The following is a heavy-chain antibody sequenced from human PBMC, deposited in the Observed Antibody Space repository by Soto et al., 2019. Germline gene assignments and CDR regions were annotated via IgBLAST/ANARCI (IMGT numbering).Heavy chain of an antibody. D-gene: IGHD3-10*01. Sequence: QVQLVQSGAEVKKHGASVRVSCKCSGYPFTHYGITWVRQAPGQGLCWLGWISPFNGNTNYGQMFQGRGTLTKDTPPSTVYMELMSPRSDDTAVYYCARDQSFDRSYYYGIDVWGQGTTVTVSS. V-gene: IGHV1-18*01. CDR1: GYPFTHYG. J-gene: IGHJ6*02. CDR3: ARDQSFDRSYYYGIDV. CDR2: ISPFNGNT.